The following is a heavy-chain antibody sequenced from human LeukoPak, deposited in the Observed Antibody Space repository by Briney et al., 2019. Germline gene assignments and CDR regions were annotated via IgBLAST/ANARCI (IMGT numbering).Heavy chain of an antibody. CDR1: GFSISSVYY. CDR3: ARDNRGMAADDY. D-gene: IGHD1-14*01. V-gene: IGHV4-38-2*02. Sequence: PSETLSLTCSVSGFSISSVYYWAWIRQPPGKGLEWIGTIYHSGSTYYNPSLKSRVTLSVDPSKNQFSLRLSSVTAADTAVYYCARDNRGMAADDYWGQGTLVTVSS. J-gene: IGHJ4*02. CDR2: IYHSGST.